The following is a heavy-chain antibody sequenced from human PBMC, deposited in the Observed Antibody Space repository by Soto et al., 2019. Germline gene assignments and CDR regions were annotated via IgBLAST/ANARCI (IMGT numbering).Heavy chain of an antibody. V-gene: IGHV3-9*01. D-gene: IGHD2-15*01. CDR1: GFKFGYYA. Sequence: AGGSLRLSCEASGFKFGYYAMHWVRQAPGKGLEWVSGVSWNSEIVGYADSVKGRFTISRDNAKNSLYLEMNSLRTEDTALYYCAKDRGPCSGNKCSSLYYYYGMDVWGQGTTVTVSS. CDR2: VSWNSEIV. J-gene: IGHJ6*02. CDR3: AKDRGPCSGNKCSSLYYYYGMDV.